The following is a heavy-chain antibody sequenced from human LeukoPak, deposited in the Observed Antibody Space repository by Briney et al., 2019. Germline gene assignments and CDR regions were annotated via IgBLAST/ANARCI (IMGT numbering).Heavy chain of an antibody. CDR2: TNHSGST. J-gene: IGHJ4*02. CDR1: GGSFSGYY. Sequence: SETLSLTCAVYGGSFSGYYWSWIRQPPGKGLEWIGETNHSGSTNYNPSLKSRVTISVDTSKNQFSLKLSSVTAADTAVYYCARVNYDSSGYYNPYFDYWGQGTLVTVSS. V-gene: IGHV4-34*01. D-gene: IGHD3-22*01. CDR3: ARVNYDSSGYYNPYFDY.